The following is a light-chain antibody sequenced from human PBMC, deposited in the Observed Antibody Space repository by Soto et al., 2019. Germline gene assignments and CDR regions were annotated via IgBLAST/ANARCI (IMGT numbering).Light chain of an antibody. V-gene: IGKV3-15*01. CDR2: GAS. CDR1: HSISDN. CDR3: QQYRNWPLT. J-gene: IGKJ4*01. Sequence: EIVMTQSPATLSVSPGERATLSCRAIHSISDNLAWYQHKPGQAPRLLIYGASTRATGIPARFSGSGSGTEFTLTIDSLQSDDFAVYLCQQYRNWPLTFGGGTKVDIK.